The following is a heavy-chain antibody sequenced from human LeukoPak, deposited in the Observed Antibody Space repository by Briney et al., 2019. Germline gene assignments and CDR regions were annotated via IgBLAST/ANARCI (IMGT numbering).Heavy chain of an antibody. Sequence: GASVKVSCKASGYTFTSYYMHWVRQAPGQGLEWMGIINPSSGSTSYARKFQGRVTMTRDMSTSTVYMELSSLRSEDTAVYYCARDKGYYYDSSGFFDYWGQGTLVTVSS. J-gene: IGHJ4*02. CDR1: GYTFTSYY. D-gene: IGHD3-22*01. V-gene: IGHV1-46*01. CDR2: INPSSGST. CDR3: ARDKGYYYDSSGFFDY.